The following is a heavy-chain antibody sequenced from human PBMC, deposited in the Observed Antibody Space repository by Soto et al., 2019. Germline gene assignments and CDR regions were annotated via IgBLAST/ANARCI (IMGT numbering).Heavy chain of an antibody. CDR1: GYSFTSYW. CDR2: IYPGDSDT. D-gene: IGHD3-10*01. CDR3: ARLGGYGSGSFFDY. V-gene: IGHV5-51*01. Sequence: VEDLKISCRGSGYSFTSYWIGWVRQLPGKGLGWVGIIYPGDSDTRYSPSFQGQVTISADKSISTAYLQWSSLKAYDTAMYYCARLGGYGSGSFFDYWGQGTLVTVSS. J-gene: IGHJ4*02.